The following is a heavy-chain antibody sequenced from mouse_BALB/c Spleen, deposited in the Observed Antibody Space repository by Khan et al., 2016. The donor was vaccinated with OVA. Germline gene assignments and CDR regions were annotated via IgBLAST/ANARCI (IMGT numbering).Heavy chain of an antibody. CDR1: GYSFTGYF. D-gene: IGHD1-1*01. J-gene: IGHJ2*01. CDR3: ARKNGSDFDY. V-gene: IGHV1-20*02. Sequence: IQLVQSGPELVKPGASVRISCKASGYSFTGYFMNWVMQSHGKSLEWIGRINPHLGETFYNQNFKDKPTLTVDASSSTAHMELRSLASEDSAVYYCARKNGSDFDYWGQGTTLTVSS. CDR2: INPHLGET.